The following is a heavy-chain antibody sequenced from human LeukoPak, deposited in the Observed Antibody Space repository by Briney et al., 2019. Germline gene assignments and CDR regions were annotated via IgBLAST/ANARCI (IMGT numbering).Heavy chain of an antibody. Sequence: GGSLRLSCAASGFTFSSYAMSWVRQAPGKGLEWVSGISGSGGSTYYADSVKGRFTISRDNSKDTLYLQMNSLRAEDTAVYYCAKERGGYFYGQFDYWGQGTLVTVSS. V-gene: IGHV3-23*01. CDR1: GFTFSSYA. CDR3: AKERGGYFYGQFDY. CDR2: ISGSGGST. D-gene: IGHD5-18*01. J-gene: IGHJ4*02.